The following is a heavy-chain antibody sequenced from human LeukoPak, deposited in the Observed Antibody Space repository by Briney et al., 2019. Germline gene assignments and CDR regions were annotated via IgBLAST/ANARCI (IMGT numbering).Heavy chain of an antibody. CDR2: ISGSGGRT. V-gene: IGHV3-23*01. J-gene: IGHJ5*02. CDR1: GFTFTSYA. CDR3: AKGWFDP. Sequence: GGSLRLSCAASGFTFTSYAMSWVRQAPGKGLEWVSGISGSGGRTDYADSVKGRFTISRDNSKNTLYLQMNSLRAEDAAVYYCAKGWFDPWGQGTLVTVSS.